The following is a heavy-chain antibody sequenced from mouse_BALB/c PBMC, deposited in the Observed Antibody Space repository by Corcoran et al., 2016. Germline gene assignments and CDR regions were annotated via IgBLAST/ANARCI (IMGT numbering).Heavy chain of an antibody. CDR2: IFPGDGST. CDR3: AKEAMDY. CDR1: GYTFTSYD. V-gene: IGHV1-85*01. J-gene: IGHJ4*01. Sequence: QVQLQQSGAELVKPGASVKLSCTASGYTFTSYDINWVRQRPEQGLEWIGWIFPGDGSTKYNEKFKGKATLTSDKSSSTAYMELSSLTSEDSAVYYCAKEAMDYWGQGTSVTVSS.